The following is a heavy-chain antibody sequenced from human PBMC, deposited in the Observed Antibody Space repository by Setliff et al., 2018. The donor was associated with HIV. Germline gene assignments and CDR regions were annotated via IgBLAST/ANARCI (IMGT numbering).Heavy chain of an antibody. D-gene: IGHD6-13*01. V-gene: IGHV4-34*01. CDR2: ISHSGST. J-gene: IGHJ4*02. CDR1: GGPSSGY. Sequence: SETLSLTCAVYGGPSSGYWSWVRQSPGKGLEWIGEISHSGSTNYNLSLKSRAAISADTSKKQFSLKLTSVTAADTGIYYCVASSSWSCRLNYWGQGTQVTVS. CDR3: VASSSWSCRLNY.